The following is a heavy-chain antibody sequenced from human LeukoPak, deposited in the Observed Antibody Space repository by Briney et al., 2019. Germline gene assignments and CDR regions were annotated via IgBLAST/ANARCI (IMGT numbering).Heavy chain of an antibody. D-gene: IGHD3-22*01. CDR3: ARASDYDSSSYYYFDY. J-gene: IGHJ4*02. V-gene: IGHV4-30-2*01. CDR1: GGSISSGGYS. CDR2: IYHSGST. Sequence: TSETLSLTCAVSGGSISSGGYSWSWIRQPPGKGLEWIVYIYHSGSTYYNPSLKSRVTISVDRSKNQFSLKLSSVTAADTAVYYCARASDYDSSSYYYFDYWGQGTLVTVSS.